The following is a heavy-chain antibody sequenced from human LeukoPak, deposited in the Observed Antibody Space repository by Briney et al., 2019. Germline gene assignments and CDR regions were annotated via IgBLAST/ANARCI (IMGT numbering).Heavy chain of an antibody. CDR1: GFTFDDYG. D-gene: IGHD2-15*01. V-gene: IGHV3-20*04. Sequence: GGSLRLSCAASGFTFDDYGMSWVRQAPGKGLEWVSGINWNGGSTGYADSVKGRFTISRDNAKNTLYLQMNSLRAEDTAVYYCARLKLPSDAFDIWGQGTMVTVSS. CDR3: ARLKLPSDAFDI. CDR2: INWNGGST. J-gene: IGHJ3*02.